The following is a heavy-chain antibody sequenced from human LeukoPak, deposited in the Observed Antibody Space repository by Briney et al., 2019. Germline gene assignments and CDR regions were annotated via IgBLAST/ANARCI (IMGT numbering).Heavy chain of an antibody. CDR2: IYTSGST. CDR3: ARDLSSGWYGGYYYYMDV. V-gene: IGHV4-4*07. Sequence: SETLSLTCTVSGGSISSYYWSWIRQPAGKGLEWIGRIYTSGSTNYNPSLKSRVTMSVDTSKNQFSLKLSSVIAADTAVYYCARDLSSGWYGGYYYYMDVWGKGTTVTVSS. J-gene: IGHJ6*03. CDR1: GGSISSYY. D-gene: IGHD6-19*01.